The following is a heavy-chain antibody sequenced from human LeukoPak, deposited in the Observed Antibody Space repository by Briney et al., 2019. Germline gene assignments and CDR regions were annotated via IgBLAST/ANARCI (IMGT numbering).Heavy chain of an antibody. CDR1: GYSITELS. J-gene: IGHJ4*02. D-gene: IGHD3-9*01. CDR3: ATGTHYDLLPF. Sequence: ASVKVSCKVSGYSITELSTHWVRQAPGKGLEWMGGFDPGSGEIIYEQKVQDRVTMTEDTSTDTAYMELSGLRSEDTALYYCATGTHYDLLPFWGQGTLVTVSS. CDR2: FDPGSGEI. V-gene: IGHV1-24*01.